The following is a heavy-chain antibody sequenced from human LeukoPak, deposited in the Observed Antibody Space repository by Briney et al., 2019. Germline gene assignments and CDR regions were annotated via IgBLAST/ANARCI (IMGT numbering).Heavy chain of an antibody. CDR1: GGSISSSSYY. J-gene: IGHJ6*03. CDR2: INYSGST. Sequence: PSETLSLTCTVSGGSISSSSYYWGWIRQPPGKGLEWIGSINYSGSTYYNPSLKSRVTISVDTSKNQFSLKLSSVTAADTAVYYCARVPAYYDILTGYFFPYYYYMDVWGKGTTVTVSS. D-gene: IGHD3-9*01. V-gene: IGHV4-39*07. CDR3: ARVPAYYDILTGYFFPYYYYMDV.